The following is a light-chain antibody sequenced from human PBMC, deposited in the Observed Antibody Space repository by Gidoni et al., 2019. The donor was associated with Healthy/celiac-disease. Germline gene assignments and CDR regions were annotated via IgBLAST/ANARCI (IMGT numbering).Light chain of an antibody. CDR1: SSDVGSYNL. CDR3: CSYAGSSTLV. V-gene: IGLV2-23*02. CDR2: EVS. Sequence: QSALTQPASVSGSPGQSITISCTGTSSDVGSYNLVSWYQHHPGKAPKLMIYEVSKRPSGVSKRFSGSKSGNTASLTISGLQAEDEADYYCCSYAGSSTLVFGGGTKLTVL. J-gene: IGLJ2*01.